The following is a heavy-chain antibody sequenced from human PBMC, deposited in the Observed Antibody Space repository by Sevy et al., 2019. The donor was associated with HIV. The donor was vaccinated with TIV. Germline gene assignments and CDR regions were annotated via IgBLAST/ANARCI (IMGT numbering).Heavy chain of an antibody. CDR2: INPNSGGT. V-gene: IGHV1-2*02. Sequence: ASLKVSCKASGYTFTGYYMHWVRQAPGQGLEWMGWINPNSGGTNYAQKFQGRVTMTRDTSISTAYMELSRLRSDDTAVYYCARNTYYYDSSGLDYWGQGTLVTVSS. J-gene: IGHJ4*02. CDR3: ARNTYYYDSSGLDY. D-gene: IGHD3-22*01. CDR1: GYTFTGYY.